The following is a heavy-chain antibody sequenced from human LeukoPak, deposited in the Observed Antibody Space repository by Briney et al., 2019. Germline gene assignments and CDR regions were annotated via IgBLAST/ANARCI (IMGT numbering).Heavy chain of an antibody. Sequence: ASVKVSCKASGHTSTTYAIHWVRQAPGQGLEWMGWINAGNGNIKYLQKFQGRVTITGDTSASTAYMELSSLRSEDTAVYCCARGYCSSTSCYMDVWGQGTTVT. J-gene: IGHJ6*02. CDR1: GHTSTTYA. V-gene: IGHV1-3*01. CDR3: ARGYCSSTSCYMDV. D-gene: IGHD2-2*01. CDR2: INAGNGNI.